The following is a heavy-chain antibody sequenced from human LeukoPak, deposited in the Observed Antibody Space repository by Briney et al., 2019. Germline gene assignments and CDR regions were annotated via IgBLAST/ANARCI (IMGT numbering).Heavy chain of an antibody. CDR1: GYTFTNYF. V-gene: IGHV1-46*01. Sequence: ASVKVSCKASGYTFTNYFLNWLRQAPGQGLEWMGLINPSDGSTNYAQKFQDRVTVTRHRSTSTVYMEVSSLRSEETAVYYCARDGQNDYGGDSGFDSWGQGTLVTVSS. J-gene: IGHJ4*02. D-gene: IGHD4-23*01. CDR2: INPSDGST. CDR3: ARDGQNDYGGDSGFDS.